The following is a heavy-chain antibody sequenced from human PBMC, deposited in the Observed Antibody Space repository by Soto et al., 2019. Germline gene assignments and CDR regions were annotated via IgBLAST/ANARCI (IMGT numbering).Heavy chain of an antibody. CDR3: ARDAGGASSWYNY. V-gene: IGHV3-9*01. Sequence: GGSLRLSCAASGFIFDEYAMHWVRQGPGKGLEWVSGISWNSGTIAYADSVKGRFTISRDNAKSSLYLQMNSLRAEDTALYYCARDAGGASSWYNYWGQGTLVTVSS. CDR2: ISWNSGTI. D-gene: IGHD6-13*01. CDR1: GFIFDEYA. J-gene: IGHJ4*02.